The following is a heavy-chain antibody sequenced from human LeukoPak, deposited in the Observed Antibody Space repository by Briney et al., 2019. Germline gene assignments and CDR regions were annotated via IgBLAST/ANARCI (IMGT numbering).Heavy chain of an antibody. D-gene: IGHD4-23*01. CDR3: AKGWNGMDYGGGLDY. V-gene: IGHV3-20*04. J-gene: IGHJ4*02. Sequence: GGSLRLSCAAPGFTFDDYGMSWVRQVPGKGLEWVSGINWNGGGTAYADSVKGRFTISRDNAKNSLYLQMNSLRAEDTALYYCAKGWNGMDYGGGLDYWGQGTLVTVSS. CDR2: INWNGGGT. CDR1: GFTFDDYG.